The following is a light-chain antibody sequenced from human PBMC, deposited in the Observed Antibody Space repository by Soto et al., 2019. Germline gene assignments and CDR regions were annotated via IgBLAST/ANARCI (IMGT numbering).Light chain of an antibody. Sequence: EISMAQFPAILSASPGGGATLSCRASQSVSSSYLAWYQQKPGLAPRLLIYDASSRATGIPDRFSGSGSGTDFTLTISRLEPEDAGIYYCQQRSHWPPITFGQGTRLEIK. CDR3: QQRSHWPPIT. J-gene: IGKJ5*01. CDR2: DAS. CDR1: QSVSSSY. V-gene: IGKV3D-20*02.